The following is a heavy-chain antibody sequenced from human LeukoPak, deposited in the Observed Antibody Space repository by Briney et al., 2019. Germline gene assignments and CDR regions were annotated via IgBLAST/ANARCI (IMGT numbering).Heavy chain of an antibody. CDR1: GGSISSYY. J-gene: IGHJ2*01. CDR2: IYYSGST. CDR3: AREHRAGSWYFDL. D-gene: IGHD6-19*01. V-gene: IGHV4-59*01. Sequence: SETLSLTCTVSGGSISSYYWSWIRQPPGKGLEWIGYIYYSGSTNYNPSLKSRVTISVDTSKNQFSLKLSSVTAADTAVYYCAREHRAGSWYFDLWGRGTLVTDSS.